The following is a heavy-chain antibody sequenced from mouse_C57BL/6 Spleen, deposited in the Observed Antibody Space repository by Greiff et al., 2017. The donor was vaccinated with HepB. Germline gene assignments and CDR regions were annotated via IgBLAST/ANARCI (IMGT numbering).Heavy chain of an antibody. Sequence: QVQLQQSGAELVKPGASVKLSCKASGYTFTSYWMQWVKQRPGQGLEWIGEIDPSDSYTNYNQKFKGKATLTVDTSSSTAYMQLSSLTSEDSAVYYCARSAYYSNYLDYWGQGTTLTVSS. CDR1: GYTFTSYW. V-gene: IGHV1-50*01. J-gene: IGHJ2*01. D-gene: IGHD2-5*01. CDR2: IDPSDSYT. CDR3: ARSAYYSNYLDY.